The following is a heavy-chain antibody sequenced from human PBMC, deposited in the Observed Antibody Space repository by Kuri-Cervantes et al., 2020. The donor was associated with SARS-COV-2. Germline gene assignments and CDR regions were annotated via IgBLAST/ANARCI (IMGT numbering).Heavy chain of an antibody. CDR3: ARAQQWLEPNFDY. Sequence: GGSLRLSCAASGFTFSSCGMHWVRQAPGKGLEWVAVIWYDGSNKYYADSVKGRFTISRDNSKNTLYLQMNSLRAEDTAVYYCARAQQWLEPNFDYWGQGTLVTVSS. V-gene: IGHV3-33*01. CDR1: GFTFSSCG. D-gene: IGHD6-19*01. CDR2: IWYDGSNK. J-gene: IGHJ4*02.